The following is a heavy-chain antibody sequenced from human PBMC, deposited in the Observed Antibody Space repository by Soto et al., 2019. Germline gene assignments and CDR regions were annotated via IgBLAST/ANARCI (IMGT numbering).Heavy chain of an antibody. CDR2: IRGSGYTT. D-gene: IGHD7-27*01. CDR1: GFPFSTYA. CDR3: AKESWGHAFDT. Sequence: GSLRLSCAASGFPFSTYAMSWVRQAPGRGLEWVSAIRGSGYTTYYADSVKGQFTISRDNPKSTLSLQMNSLRGEDTAIYYCAKESWGHAFDTWGQGTMVTVSS. J-gene: IGHJ3*02. V-gene: IGHV3-23*01.